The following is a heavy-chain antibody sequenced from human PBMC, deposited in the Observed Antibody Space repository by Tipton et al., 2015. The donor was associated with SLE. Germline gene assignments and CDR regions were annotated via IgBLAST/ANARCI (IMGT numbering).Heavy chain of an antibody. CDR1: GFTFSSYA. Sequence: RSLRLSCAASGFTFSSYAMHWVRQAPGKGLEWVAVISYDGSNKYYADSVKGRFTISRDNSKNTLYLQMNSLRAEDTAVYYCAREPRGSSSNWGQGTLVTVSS. CDR3: AREPRGSSSN. V-gene: IGHV3-30-3*01. J-gene: IGHJ4*02. D-gene: IGHD6-6*01. CDR2: ISYDGSNK.